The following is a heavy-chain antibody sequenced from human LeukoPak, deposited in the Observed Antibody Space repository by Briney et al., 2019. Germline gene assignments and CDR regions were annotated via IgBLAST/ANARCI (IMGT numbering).Heavy chain of an antibody. D-gene: IGHD3-22*01. Sequence: GGSLRLSCTGSGFTFGDYAMSWVRQAPGKSLEWVSVIYSGGSTYYADSVKGRFTISRDNSKNTLYLQMNSLRAEDTAVYYCARAGITMIADDAFDIWGQGTMVTVSS. J-gene: IGHJ3*02. CDR1: GFTFGDYA. CDR2: IYSGGST. CDR3: ARAGITMIADDAFDI. V-gene: IGHV3-66*01.